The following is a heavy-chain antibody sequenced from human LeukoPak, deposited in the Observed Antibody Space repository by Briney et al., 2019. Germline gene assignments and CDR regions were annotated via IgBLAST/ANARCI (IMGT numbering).Heavy chain of an antibody. J-gene: IGHJ4*02. CDR3: ARRKTTYYYDSSGYSDY. D-gene: IGHD3-22*01. CDR1: GYTFSSYG. CDR2: ISAYSGNT. Sequence: ASVKVSCKASGYTFSSYGISWVRQAPGQGLEWMGWISAYSGNTNYAQKLQGRVTMTTDTSMSTAYMELRSLRSDDTAVYYCARRKTTYYYDSSGYSDYWGQGTLVTVSS. V-gene: IGHV1-18*01.